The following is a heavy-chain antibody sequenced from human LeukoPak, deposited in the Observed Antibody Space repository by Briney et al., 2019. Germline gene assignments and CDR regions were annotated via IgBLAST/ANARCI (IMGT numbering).Heavy chain of an antibody. CDR3: ARDDLQLVRRLGRNTEYYYYYYMDV. D-gene: IGHD6-13*01. V-gene: IGHV4-59*12. CDR2: IYYSGST. J-gene: IGHJ6*03. CDR1: GGSISSYY. Sequence: SETLSLTCTVSGGSISSYYWSWIRQPPGKGLEWIGYIYYSGSTNYNPSFKSRVTISVDTSKNQFSLKLSSVTPEDTAVYYCARDDLQLVRRLGRNTEYYYYYYMDVWGKGTTVTVSS.